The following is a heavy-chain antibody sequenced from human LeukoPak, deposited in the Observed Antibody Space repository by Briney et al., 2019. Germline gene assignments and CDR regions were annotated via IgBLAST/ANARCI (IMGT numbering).Heavy chain of an antibody. CDR1: GGSISSYY. J-gene: IGHJ6*02. D-gene: IGHD6-13*01. Sequence: SETLSLTCTVSGGSISSYYWSWIRQPPGKGLEWIGYIYYSGSTNYNPSLTSRVTISVDTSKNQFSLKLSSVTAADTAVYYCARAGVVAAAGYYYYGMDVWGQGTTVTVSS. CDR3: ARAGVVAAAGYYYYGMDV. V-gene: IGHV4-59*01. CDR2: IYYSGST.